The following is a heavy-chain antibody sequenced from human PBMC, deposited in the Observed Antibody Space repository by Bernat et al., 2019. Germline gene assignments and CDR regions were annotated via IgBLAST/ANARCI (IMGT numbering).Heavy chain of an antibody. CDR3: ARGYCSGGSCHSDPFDY. CDR1: GGSISSGGYY. J-gene: IGHJ4*02. V-gene: IGHV4-31*03. CDR2: IYYSGST. Sequence: QVQLQESGPGLVKPSQTLSLTCTVSGGSISSGGYYWSWIRQHPGKGLEWIGYIYYSGSTNYNPSLKSRITMSVDTSKNQFSLNLSSVTAADTAVYYCARGYCSGGSCHSDPFDYWGQGTLVTVSS. D-gene: IGHD2-15*01.